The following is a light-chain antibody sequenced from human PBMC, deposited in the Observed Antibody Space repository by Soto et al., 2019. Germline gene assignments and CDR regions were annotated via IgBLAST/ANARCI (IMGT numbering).Light chain of an antibody. CDR2: AAS. J-gene: IGKJ1*01. V-gene: IGKV3D-20*02. CDR1: QSISSTH. Sequence: EIVLTQSPDTLSLSPGERATLSCRASQSISSTHLVWYQQKPGQAPSLLIYAASTRATGIPDRFSGSGSGTDFTLTISSLAPEDFAIYYCHQRQSWPRTFGQGTKVDIK. CDR3: HQRQSWPRT.